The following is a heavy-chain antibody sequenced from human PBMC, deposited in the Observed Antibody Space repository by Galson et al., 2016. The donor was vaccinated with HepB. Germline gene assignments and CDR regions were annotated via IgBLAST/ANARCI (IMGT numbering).Heavy chain of an antibody. J-gene: IGHJ6*02. CDR2: ITYSGST. Sequence: SETLSLTCAVYGGSSSGYYWSWIRQPPGKGLEWIGEITYSGSTNYDPSLESRLTMPVDTSKNQFSLQVNSVTAADTAVYFCARGMRKAARLASYNGMDVWGQGTTVIVSS. CDR1: GGSSSGYY. V-gene: IGHV4-34*01. D-gene: IGHD6-6*01. CDR3: ARGMRKAARLASYNGMDV.